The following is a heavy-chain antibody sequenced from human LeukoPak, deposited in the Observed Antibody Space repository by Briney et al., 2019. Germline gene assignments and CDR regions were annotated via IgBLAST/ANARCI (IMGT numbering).Heavy chain of an antibody. V-gene: IGHV5-51*01. Sequence: GESLRISCKGSGYSFTNSWIGWVRQMPGKGLEWMGIIYPGDSDTRYSPSFQGQVTISADKSMTPAYLQWSSLKASDSAMYYCARYGGTYNWFDPWGQGTLVTVSS. CDR2: IYPGDSDT. J-gene: IGHJ5*02. D-gene: IGHD3-10*01. CDR3: ARYGGTYNWFDP. CDR1: GYSFTNSW.